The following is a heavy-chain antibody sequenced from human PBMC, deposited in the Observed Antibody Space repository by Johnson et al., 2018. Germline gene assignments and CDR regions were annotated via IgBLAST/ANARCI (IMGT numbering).Heavy chain of an antibody. J-gene: IGHJ3*02. V-gene: IGHV3-30*18. CDR2: ISYDGGNK. CDR3: AKSFRITPDGFDI. D-gene: IGHD1-14*01. CDR1: GFTFSSYG. Sequence: QVQLVESGGGVVQPGRSLRLSCAASGFTFSSYGMHWVRQAPGKGLEWVAVISYDGGNKYYADSVKGRFTISRDNSNNTLYLQKKSLRAEDTAVYFCAKSFRITPDGFDIWGQGTMVTVSS.